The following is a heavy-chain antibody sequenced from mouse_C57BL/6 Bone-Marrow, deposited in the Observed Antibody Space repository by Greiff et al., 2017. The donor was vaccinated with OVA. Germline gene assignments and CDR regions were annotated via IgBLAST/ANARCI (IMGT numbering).Heavy chain of an antibody. CDR1: GFTFSSYG. D-gene: IGHD2-1*01. CDR2: ISSGGSYT. Sequence: EVKLVESGGDLVKPRGSLKLSCAASGFTFSSYGMSWVRQTPDKRLEWVATISSGGSYTYYPDSVKGRFTISRDNAKNTLYLQMSSLKSEDTAMYYCARRRVRYFDYWGQGTTLTVSS. V-gene: IGHV5-6*02. CDR3: ARRRVRYFDY. J-gene: IGHJ2*01.